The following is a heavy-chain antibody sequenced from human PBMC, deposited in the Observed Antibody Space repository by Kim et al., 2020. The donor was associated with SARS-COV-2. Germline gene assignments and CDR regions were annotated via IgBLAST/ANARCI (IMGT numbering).Heavy chain of an antibody. CDR1: GGSFSGYY. V-gene: IGHV4-34*01. D-gene: IGHD5-12*01. CDR3: ASKGERWLQLGAFDI. CDR2: INHSGST. J-gene: IGHJ3*02. Sequence: SETLSLTCAVYGGSFSGYYWSWIRQPPGKGLEWIGEINHSGSTNYNPSLKSRVTISVDTSKNQFSLKLSSVTAADTAVYYCASKGERWLQLGAFDIWGQGTMVTVSS.